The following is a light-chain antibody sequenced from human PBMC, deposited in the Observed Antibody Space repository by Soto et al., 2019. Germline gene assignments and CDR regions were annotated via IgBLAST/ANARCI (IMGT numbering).Light chain of an antibody. CDR1: QSVSSSY. J-gene: IGKJ1*01. CDR3: QQYGSSPRT. V-gene: IGKV3-20*01. CDR2: GAS. Sequence: VLKNSPGTVSLSQGERATLSCRASQSVSSSYLAWYQQKPGQAPRLLIYGASSRATGIPDRFSGSGSGTDFTLTISRLEPEDFAVYYCQQYGSSPRTFGQGTKVAIK.